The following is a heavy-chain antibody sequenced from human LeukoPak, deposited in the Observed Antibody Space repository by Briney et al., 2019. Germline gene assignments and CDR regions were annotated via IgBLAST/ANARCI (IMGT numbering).Heavy chain of an antibody. CDR2: IHPGTGDP. V-gene: IGHV1-2*02. J-gene: IGHJ4*02. CDR1: GHKFTDYY. D-gene: IGHD1-1*01. CDR3: ASYAAGYNWLKV. Sequence: ASVKVSCKASGHKFTDYYLHWVRQAPGQGLEWMGWIHPGTGDPNYAQKFQGRVTVTRDTSISTVYMELIRLRSDDTAVYYCASYAAGYNWLKVWGQGTLVTVSS.